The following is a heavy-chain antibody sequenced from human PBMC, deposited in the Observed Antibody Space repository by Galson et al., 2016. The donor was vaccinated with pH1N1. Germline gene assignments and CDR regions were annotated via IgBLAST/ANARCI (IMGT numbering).Heavy chain of an antibody. D-gene: IGHD5/OR15-5a*01. V-gene: IGHV3-48*03. J-gene: IGHJ6*03. CDR3: VRARLDSVNSWPPFSHYYYVDV. CDR2: ISTSGSDI. CDR1: GFIFYAFG. Sequence: SLRLSCAASGFIFYAFGMTWVRQTPGKGLQWVSYISTSGSDIYYADSVRGRFTISRDNAKNSLFLQMNSLRVEDTAVYYCVRARLDSVNSWPPFSHYYYVDVWGKGTTVTVSS.